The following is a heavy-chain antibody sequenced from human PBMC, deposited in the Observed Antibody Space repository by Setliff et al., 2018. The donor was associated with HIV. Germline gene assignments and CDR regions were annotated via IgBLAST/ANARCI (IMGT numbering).Heavy chain of an antibody. D-gene: IGHD3-16*01. CDR1: GGSFSGYY. J-gene: IGHJ5*02. CDR3: AKRTFGSGRLDP. V-gene: IGHV4-59*08. Sequence: SETLSLTCSVSGGSFSGYYWSWIRQPPGKGLEWIGYIYIYNSGSTNYNPSLTSRVTISADTSSNQFSLKLTSVTATDTAVYYCAKRTFGSGRLDPWGQGTLVTVSS. CDR2: IYIYNSGST.